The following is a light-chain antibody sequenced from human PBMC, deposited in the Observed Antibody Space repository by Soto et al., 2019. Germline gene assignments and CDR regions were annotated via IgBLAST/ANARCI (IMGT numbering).Light chain of an antibody. CDR3: QQRSNWPPRIT. V-gene: IGKV3-15*01. CDR1: QSVSHK. CDR2: DTS. J-gene: IGKJ5*01. Sequence: EMVMTQSPATLSVATGERSTVACGAIQSVSHKFAWYQQKPGQAPRLLIYDTSTRATGIPARFSGSGSGTEFTLTISSIKPEDFAVYYCQQRSNWPPRITFGQGTRLEIK.